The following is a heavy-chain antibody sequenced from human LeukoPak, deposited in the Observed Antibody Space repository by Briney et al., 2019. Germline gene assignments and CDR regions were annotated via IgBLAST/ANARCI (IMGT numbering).Heavy chain of an antibody. CDR3: ARVRDYYDSSGCHGSPLIDY. CDR1: GGSISSYY. J-gene: IGHJ4*02. D-gene: IGHD3-22*01. V-gene: IGHV4-4*07. CDR2: IYTSGST. Sequence: SETLSLTCTVSGGSISSYYWSWIRQPAGKGLEWLGRIYTSGSTNYNPSLKSRVTMSVDTSKNQFSLKLSSVTAADTAVYYCARVRDYYDSSGCHGSPLIDYWGQGTLVTVS.